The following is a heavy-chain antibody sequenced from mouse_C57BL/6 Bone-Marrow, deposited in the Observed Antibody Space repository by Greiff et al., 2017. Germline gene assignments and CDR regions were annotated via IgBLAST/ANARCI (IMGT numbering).Heavy chain of an antibody. CDR1: GYSITSDY. Sequence: DVQLQESGPGLAKPSQTLSLSCSVTGYSITSDYWNWIRKFPGNKLEYMGYISYSGSTYYNPSLKSRLSITRDTSTTQYYLQLNSVTTEDTATYYWAREGGKYYFDYWGTGTTLTVSS. CDR2: ISYSGST. V-gene: IGHV3-8*01. J-gene: IGHJ2*01. CDR3: AREGGKYYFDY.